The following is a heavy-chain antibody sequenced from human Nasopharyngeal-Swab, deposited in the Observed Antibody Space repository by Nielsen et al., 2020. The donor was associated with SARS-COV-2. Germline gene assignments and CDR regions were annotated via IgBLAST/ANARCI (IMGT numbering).Heavy chain of an antibody. CDR3: ARRDTVTLYYYYYGMDV. Sequence: GGSLRLSCAASGFTFSSYSMNWVRQAPGKGLEWVSSISSSSSYIYYADSVKGRFTIPRDNAKNSLYLQMNSLRAEDTAVYYCARRDTVTLYYYYYGMDVWGQGTTVTVSS. V-gene: IGHV3-21*01. J-gene: IGHJ6*02. CDR2: ISSSSSYI. D-gene: IGHD4-11*01. CDR1: GFTFSSYS.